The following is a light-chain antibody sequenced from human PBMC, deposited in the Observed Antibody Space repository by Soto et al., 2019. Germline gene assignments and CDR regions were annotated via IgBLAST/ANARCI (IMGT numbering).Light chain of an antibody. CDR2: GAS. CDR3: QQYGS. J-gene: IGKJ1*01. Sequence: EIVMTQSPATLSASPGERVTFSCRASQSVSRNLAWYQQKPGHGPRLLIYGASSRATGIPDRFSGSGSGTEFTLTITGLQSEDFAVYYCQQYGSFGQGTKVDIK. CDR1: QSVSRN. V-gene: IGKV3-15*01.